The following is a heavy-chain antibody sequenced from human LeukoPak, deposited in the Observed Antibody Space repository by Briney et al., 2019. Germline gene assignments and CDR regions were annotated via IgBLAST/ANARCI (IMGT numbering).Heavy chain of an antibody. D-gene: IGHD2-8*01. V-gene: IGHV4-34*01. CDR2: INHSGST. J-gene: IGHJ5*02. Sequence: SETLSFTCAVYGGSFSGYYWSWIRQPPGKGLEWFGEINHSGSTNYNPSLKSRVTISVDTSKNQFSLKLSSVTAADTAVYYCARGYRYCTNGVCPNWFDPWGQGTLVTVSS. CDR3: ARGYRYCTNGVCPNWFDP. CDR1: GGSFSGYY.